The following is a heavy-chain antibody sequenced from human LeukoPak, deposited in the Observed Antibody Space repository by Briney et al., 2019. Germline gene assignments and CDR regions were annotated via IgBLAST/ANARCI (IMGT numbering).Heavy chain of an antibody. CDR2: ISDDGSIT. Sequence: GGSLRLSCAASGFTFSRDWMHWVRQAPGKGLVWVSRISDDGSITTYADSVQGRFTISRDNAKSTVFLQMNSLRAEDTAIYYCAKDYARGGCSLAHCNPIDSWGQGTLVTVSS. D-gene: IGHD2-15*01. V-gene: IGHV3-74*03. CDR1: GFTFSRDW. J-gene: IGHJ4*02. CDR3: AKDYARGGCSLAHCNPIDS.